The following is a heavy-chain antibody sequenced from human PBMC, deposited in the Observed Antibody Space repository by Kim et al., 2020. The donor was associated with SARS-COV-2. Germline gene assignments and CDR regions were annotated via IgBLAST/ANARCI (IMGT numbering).Heavy chain of an antibody. CDR3: ARDDPRGYFDY. Sequence: IYYADSVKGRFTISRDNAKTSLYLQMNSLRAEDTAVYYCARDDPRGYFDYWGQGTLVTVSS. CDR2: I. V-gene: IGHV3-21*01. J-gene: IGHJ4*02.